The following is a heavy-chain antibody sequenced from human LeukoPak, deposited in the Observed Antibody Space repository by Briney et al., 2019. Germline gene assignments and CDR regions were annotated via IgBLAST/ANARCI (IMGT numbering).Heavy chain of an antibody. CDR1: GFTLSSYS. V-gene: IGHV3-21*01. CDR3: ARGLNWFDP. Sequence: GGSLRLSCAASGFTLSSYSMNWVRQAPGKGLEWVSPISSSGSYIYYADSVKGRFTISRDNAKNSLYLQMNGLRAEDTAMYYCARGLNWFDPWGQGTLVTVSS. CDR2: ISSSGSYI. J-gene: IGHJ5*02.